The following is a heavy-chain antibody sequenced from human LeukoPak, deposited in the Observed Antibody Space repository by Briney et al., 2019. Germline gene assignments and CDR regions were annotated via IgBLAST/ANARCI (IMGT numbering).Heavy chain of an antibody. CDR1: GYTFTSYY. Sequence: ASVKVSCKASGYTFTSYYMHWVRQAPGQGLEWMGIINPSGGSTSYAQKFQGRVTITADESTSTAYMELSSLRSEDTAVYYCAREPQGHIVVEKNWFDPWGQGTLVTVSS. J-gene: IGHJ5*02. D-gene: IGHD2-2*01. CDR2: INPSGGST. CDR3: AREPQGHIVVEKNWFDP. V-gene: IGHV1-46*01.